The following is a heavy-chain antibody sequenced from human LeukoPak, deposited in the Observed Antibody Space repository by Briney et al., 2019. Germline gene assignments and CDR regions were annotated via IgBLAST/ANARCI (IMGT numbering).Heavy chain of an antibody. Sequence: GGSLRLSCAGAGFTFSGYAMTWVRQAPGKGLEWISYIHETSSPIFYADSVKGRFTVSRDNAKKSLYLQMNNLRAEDTAVYYCARGLGGSWLYLWGQGTLVTVSS. CDR3: ARGLGGSWLYL. V-gene: IGHV3-48*01. D-gene: IGHD6-13*01. CDR2: IHETSSPI. J-gene: IGHJ5*02. CDR1: GFTFSGYA.